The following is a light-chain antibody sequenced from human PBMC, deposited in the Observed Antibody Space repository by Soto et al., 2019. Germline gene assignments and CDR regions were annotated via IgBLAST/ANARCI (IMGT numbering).Light chain of an antibody. CDR2: EVS. CDR3: SSYAGSNNFVV. V-gene: IGLV2-8*01. J-gene: IGLJ2*01. CDR1: SSDVGGYNY. Sequence: QSALTQPPSASGSPGQSVTISCTGTSSDVGGYNYVSWYQQYPGKAPKVMIYEVSKRPSGVPDRFSGSKSGNTASLTVSGLQAEDEADYYCSSYAGSNNFVVFGGGTKVTVL.